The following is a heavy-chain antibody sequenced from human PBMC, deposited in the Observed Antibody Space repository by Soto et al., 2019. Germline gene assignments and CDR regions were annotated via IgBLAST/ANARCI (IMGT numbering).Heavy chain of an antibody. V-gene: IGHV3-53*01. CDR3: ATSPFFPGAP. CDR1: GFTFSSND. CDR2: IYSGGST. J-gene: IGHJ3*01. D-gene: IGHD3-10*01. Sequence: EVQLVESGGGLIQPGGSLRLSCAASGFTFSSNDMNWVRQAPGKGLEWVSLIYSGGSTYYADSLKGRFTISRDNSNYTLYLQMSSLRAEDTAVYYWATSPFFPGAPWGQGTRVTVSS.